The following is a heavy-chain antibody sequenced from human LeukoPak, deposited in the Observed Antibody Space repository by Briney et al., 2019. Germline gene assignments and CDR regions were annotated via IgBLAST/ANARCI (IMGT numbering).Heavy chain of an antibody. Sequence: GASVKVSYKASGYTFTGYYMHWVPQAPGQGLKWMGWINPNSGGTNYAQKFQGRVTMTRDTSISTAYMELSRLRSDDTAVYYCAREGLAAAGLDYWGQGTLVTVSS. CDR2: INPNSGGT. V-gene: IGHV1-2*02. J-gene: IGHJ4*02. CDR3: AREGLAAAGLDY. D-gene: IGHD6-13*01. CDR1: GYTFTGYY.